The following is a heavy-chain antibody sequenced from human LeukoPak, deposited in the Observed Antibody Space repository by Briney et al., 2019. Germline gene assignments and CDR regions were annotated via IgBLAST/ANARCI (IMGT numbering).Heavy chain of an antibody. CDR1: GFSFSGYY. J-gene: IGHJ6*02. V-gene: IGHV3-74*01. CDR3: ARCLVRGLDGMDV. Sequence: GGSLRLSCAASGFSFSGYYMFWVRQAPGKGLVWVSRINTDGSNTDYADSVKGRFTISRDNAKKTLYLQMNSLRGEDTAVYYCARCLVRGLDGMDVWGQGTTVTVSS. CDR2: INTDGSNT. D-gene: IGHD3-10*01.